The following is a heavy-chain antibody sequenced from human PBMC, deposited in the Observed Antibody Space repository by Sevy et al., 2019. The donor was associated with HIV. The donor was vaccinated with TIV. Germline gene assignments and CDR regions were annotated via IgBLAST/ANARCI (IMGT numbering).Heavy chain of an antibody. CDR2: VYHSGNT. CDR1: GFSISSNYS. D-gene: IGHD6-19*01. V-gene: IGHV4-38-2*01. J-gene: IGHJ5*02. CDR3: ARTAFSGWLNWFDP. Sequence: SETLSLTCAVSGFSISSNYSWGWSRQPPGTGLEWIGNVYHSGNTYYTPSLRSRVTISVDTSKNQFSLNLTSVTATDTAIYYCARTAFSGWLNWFDPWGQGTLVTVSS.